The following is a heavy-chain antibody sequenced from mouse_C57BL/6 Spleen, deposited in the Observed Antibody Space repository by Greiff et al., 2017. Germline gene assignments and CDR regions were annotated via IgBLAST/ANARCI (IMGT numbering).Heavy chain of an antibody. J-gene: IGHJ3*01. D-gene: IGHD2-5*01. V-gene: IGHV1-54*01. Sequence: QVQLQQSGAELVRPGTSVKVSCKASGYAFTNYLIEWVQQRPGQGLEWIGVINPGSGGTNYNEKFKVKATLTADKSSSTAYMQLSSLTSEDSAVYFCARGDYSNYGGFAYWGQGTLVTVSA. CDR1: GYAFTNYL. CDR3: ARGDYSNYGGFAY. CDR2: INPGSGGT.